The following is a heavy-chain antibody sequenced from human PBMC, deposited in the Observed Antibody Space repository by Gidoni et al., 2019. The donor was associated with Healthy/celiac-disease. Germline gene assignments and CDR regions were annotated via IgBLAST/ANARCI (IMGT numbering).Heavy chain of an antibody. CDR1: GYTFTGYY. J-gene: IGHJ5*02. CDR3: ARDQSQTWGIAENWFDP. CDR2: INPNSGGT. Sequence: QVQLVQSGAEVKKPGASVKVSCKASGYTFTGYYMHWVRQAPGQGLEWMGWINPNSGGTNYAQKFQGRVTMTRDTSISTAYMELSRLRSDDTAVYYCARDQSQTWGIAENWFDPWGQGTLVTVSS. D-gene: IGHD6-13*01. V-gene: IGHV1-2*02.